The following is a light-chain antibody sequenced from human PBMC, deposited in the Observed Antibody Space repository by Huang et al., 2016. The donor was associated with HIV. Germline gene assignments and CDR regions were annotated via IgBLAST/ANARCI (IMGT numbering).Light chain of an antibody. V-gene: IGKV3-15*01. Sequence: EVIMTQSPATFSVSPGETATLSCRARQSVSSNLGRYQQRPGQAPRLLLYNTSTRATGIPARFSGGGSGTDFTLTISSVQSEDFAVYYCQQYNNWPPYTFGQGTKLEIK. CDR3: QQYNNWPPYT. CDR2: NTS. J-gene: IGKJ2*01. CDR1: QSVSSN.